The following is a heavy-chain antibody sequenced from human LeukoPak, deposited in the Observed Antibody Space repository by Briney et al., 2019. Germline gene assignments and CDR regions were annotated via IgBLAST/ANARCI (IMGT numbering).Heavy chain of an antibody. CDR1: GFTFSNYA. CDR2: ISGSSSHT. Sequence: GGSLRLSCGASGFTFSNYAMNWVRQAPGKGLEWVSSISGSSSHTYYADSLKGRFTISRDNARNSLYLQLNSLRADDTAVYYCATDSPVAGSKALDNWGQGTLVTVSS. D-gene: IGHD6-19*01. CDR3: ATDSPVAGSKALDN. J-gene: IGHJ4*02. V-gene: IGHV3-21*01.